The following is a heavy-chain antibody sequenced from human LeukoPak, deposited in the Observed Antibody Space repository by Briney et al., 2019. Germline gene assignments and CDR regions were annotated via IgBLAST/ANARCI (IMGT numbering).Heavy chain of an antibody. Sequence: SETLSLTCIVSGDSIGTYWWTWLRQPPGKGLEWIGHIYHIGSTNYNPSLKSRVSMSLDASKNQLSLNLTSVTAADTAVYYCARRLSGWYYYWGQGTLVTVSS. J-gene: IGHJ4*02. CDR3: ARRLSGWYYY. CDR1: GDSIGTYW. V-gene: IGHV4-59*08. CDR2: IYHIGST. D-gene: IGHD6-19*01.